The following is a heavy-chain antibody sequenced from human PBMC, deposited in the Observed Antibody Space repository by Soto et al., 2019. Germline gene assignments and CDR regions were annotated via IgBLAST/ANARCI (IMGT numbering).Heavy chain of an antibody. D-gene: IGHD2-15*01. Sequence: QVQLVQSGAEVKKPGASVKVSCKASGYTFTSYYMHWVRQAPGQGLEWMGIINPSGGSTSYAQKFQGRVTMTMDTSTSTVYMELSSLRSEDTAVYYCAGERGHRPNIVVVVAATPGWFDPWGQGTLVTVSS. CDR3: AGERGHRPNIVVVVAATPGWFDP. CDR1: GYTFTSYY. J-gene: IGHJ5*02. V-gene: IGHV1-46*01. CDR2: INPSGGST.